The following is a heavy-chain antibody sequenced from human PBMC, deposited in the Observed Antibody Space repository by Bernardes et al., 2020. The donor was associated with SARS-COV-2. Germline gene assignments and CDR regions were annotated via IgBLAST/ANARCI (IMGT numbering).Heavy chain of an antibody. CDR2: IGNDDNSV. Sequence: GGSLRLSCAASGFTFSAYKMNWVRQAPGKGLEWISNIGNDDNSVHYADSVKGRFTISRDNTKNSLYLHLQMNSLRAEDTAIYYCVRARLYYERGSYYYGLDVWGQGTTVTVSS. D-gene: IGHD3-22*01. J-gene: IGHJ6*02. CDR1: GFTFSAYK. V-gene: IGHV3-48*03. CDR3: VRARLYYERGSYYYGLDV.